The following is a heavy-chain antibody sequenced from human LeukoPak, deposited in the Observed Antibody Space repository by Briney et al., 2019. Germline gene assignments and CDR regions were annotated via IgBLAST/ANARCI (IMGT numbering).Heavy chain of an antibody. V-gene: IGHV1-3*01. CDR1: GYTFRNYA. D-gene: IGHD2/OR15-2a*01. J-gene: IGHJ4*02. Sequence: ASVKVSCKASGYTFRNYAMHWVRQAPGQGLEWMGWIDAGNGRTKYSQKFQGRVTITRDTSANTAYMELSTLRSEDTSIYYCARGIWGASRPYHFDSWGQGALVTVSS. CDR3: ARGIWGASRPYHFDS. CDR2: IDAGNGRT.